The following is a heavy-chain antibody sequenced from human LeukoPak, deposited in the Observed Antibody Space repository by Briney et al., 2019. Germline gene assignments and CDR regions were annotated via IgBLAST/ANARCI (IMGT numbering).Heavy chain of an antibody. J-gene: IGHJ4*02. CDR1: GGSISSGGYY. CDR3: ARVRGSTSWHYFDY. V-gene: IGHV4-61*08. CDR2: IYYSGST. Sequence: SETLSLTCTVSGGSISSGGYYWSWIRQHPGKGLEWIGYIYYSGSTNYNPSLKNRVTISVDTSKNQFSLKLSSVTAADTAVYYCARVRGSTSWHYFDYWGQGTLVTVSS. D-gene: IGHD6-13*01.